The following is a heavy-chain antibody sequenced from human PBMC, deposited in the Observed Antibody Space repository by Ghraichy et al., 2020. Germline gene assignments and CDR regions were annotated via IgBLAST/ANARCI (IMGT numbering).Heavy chain of an antibody. CDR1: GDSISRGGDY. Sequence: SETLSLTCNVSGDSISRGGDYWTWIRQHPGKGPEWIGYIYYSGTADYNQSLKSRVTISVDTSKNQFSLRLSSVTAADTAVYYCAKSVSGGILAFDVWGRGTMVTVSS. D-gene: IGHD3-10*01. V-gene: IGHV4-31*03. CDR3: AKSVSGGILAFDV. J-gene: IGHJ3*01. CDR2: IYYSGTA.